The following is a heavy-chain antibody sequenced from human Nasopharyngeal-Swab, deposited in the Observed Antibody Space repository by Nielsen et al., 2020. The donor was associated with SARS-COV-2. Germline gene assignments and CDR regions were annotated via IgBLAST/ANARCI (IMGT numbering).Heavy chain of an antibody. CDR1: GYTFNNYY. Sequence: ASVKVSCKASGYTFNNYYIHWLRQAPPQGLEWMGMINPGSGGTTYAQKFQGRVTMTRDTSTSTVFMDLSSLRSEDTAVYYCARRGRCSGSSCDMDVWGKGTTVTVSS. CDR3: ARRGRCSGSSCDMDV. D-gene: IGHD2-2*01. J-gene: IGHJ6*04. CDR2: INPGSGGT. V-gene: IGHV1-46*02.